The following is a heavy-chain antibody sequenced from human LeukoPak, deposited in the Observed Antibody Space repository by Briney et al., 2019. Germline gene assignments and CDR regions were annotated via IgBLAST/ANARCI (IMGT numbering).Heavy chain of an antibody. J-gene: IGHJ4*02. D-gene: IGHD3-3*01. CDR1: GFSLSSYA. CDR2: I. CDR3: ARVVPYYDFWSGPVDY. V-gene: IGHV3-64*01. Sequence: GGSLRLSCTASGFSLSSYAMHWVRQAPGKGLEYISAINANTVKGRFTISRDISKNMVYLQMGSLRPEDMAVYYCARVVPYYDFWSGPVDYWGQGILVTVST.